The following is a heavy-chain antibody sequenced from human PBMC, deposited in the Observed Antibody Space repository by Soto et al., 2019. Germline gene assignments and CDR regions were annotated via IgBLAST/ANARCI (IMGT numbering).Heavy chain of an antibody. J-gene: IGHJ3*02. Sequence: GASVKVSCKVSGYTLTELSMHWVRQAPGKGLEWMGGFDPEDGETIYAQKFQGRVTMTEDTSTDTAYMELSSLRSEDTAVYYCATDPVDDFWSGSPTTDAFDIWGQGTMVTVS. CDR1: GYTLTELS. D-gene: IGHD3-3*01. CDR2: FDPEDGET. V-gene: IGHV1-24*01. CDR3: ATDPVDDFWSGSPTTDAFDI.